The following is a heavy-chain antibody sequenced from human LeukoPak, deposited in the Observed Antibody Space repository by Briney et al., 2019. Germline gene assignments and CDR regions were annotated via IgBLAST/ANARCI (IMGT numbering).Heavy chain of an antibody. CDR2: INPAGGET. CDR3: ARFGYVAAVDV. CDR1: GFSFSAYW. Sequence: GGSLRLSCAASGFSFSAYWMTWVRQAPGRGLEWVGNINPAGGETYYVDPVKGRFSISRDKAKHLVHLQLNSLRAEDTAVYHCARFGYVAAVDVWGQGTPVTVSS. J-gene: IGHJ6*01. D-gene: IGHD2-15*01. V-gene: IGHV3-7*01.